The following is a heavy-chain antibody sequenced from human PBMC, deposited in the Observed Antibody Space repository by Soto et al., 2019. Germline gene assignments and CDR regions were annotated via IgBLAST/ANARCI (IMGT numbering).Heavy chain of an antibody. D-gene: IGHD6-19*01. V-gene: IGHV3-48*02. CDR3: ARSVEGPFDY. Sequence: EVQLVESGGALVQPGGSLRLSCVASGFKFGIYSMNWIRQAPGKGLEWSAYITSDTKTIKYADSVKGRFTISRDNAKNSVYLQMNSLSDEDTAVYYCARSVEGPFDYWGQGAVVTVSS. CDR1: GFKFGIYS. J-gene: IGHJ4*02. CDR2: ITSDTKTI.